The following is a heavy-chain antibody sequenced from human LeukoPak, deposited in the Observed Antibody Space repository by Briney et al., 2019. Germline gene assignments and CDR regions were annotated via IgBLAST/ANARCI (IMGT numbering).Heavy chain of an antibody. Sequence: SQTLSLTCAISGDSVSSNSAAWTWIRQSPSRGLEWLGRTYYRSKWYNDYAVSVKSRITINPDTSKNQFSLQLNSVTPEDTAVYYCARGHLAVGGGFAYGGRGTLVTASS. D-gene: IGHD6-19*01. CDR3: ARGHLAVGGGFAY. CDR2: TYYRSKWYN. CDR1: GDSVSSNSAA. J-gene: IGHJ4*02. V-gene: IGHV6-1*01.